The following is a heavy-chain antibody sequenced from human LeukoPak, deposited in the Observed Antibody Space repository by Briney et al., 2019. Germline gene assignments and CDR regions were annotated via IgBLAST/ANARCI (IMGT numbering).Heavy chain of an antibody. CDR1: GFTFSSYG. CDR2: ISYDGSNK. Sequence: HPGRSLRLSCAASGFTFSSYGMHWVRQAPGKGLEWVAVISYDGSNKYYADSVKGRFTISRDNSKNTLYLQMNSLRAEDTAVYYCARIGCSGSNCYGYYYYGMDVWGQGTTVTVSS. J-gene: IGHJ6*02. CDR3: ARIGCSGSNCYGYYYYGMDV. D-gene: IGHD2-15*01. V-gene: IGHV3-30*03.